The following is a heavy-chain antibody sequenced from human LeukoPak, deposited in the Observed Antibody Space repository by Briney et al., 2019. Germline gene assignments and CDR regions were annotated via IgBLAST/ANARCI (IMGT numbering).Heavy chain of an antibody. J-gene: IGHJ6*03. Sequence: ASVKVSCKASGYTFTNYAMNWVRQAPGQGLEWMGWISAYNGNTNYAQKFQGRVTMTTDTSTSTAYMELRSLRSDDTAVYYCASSKWAAGGDYYHYMDVWGKGTTVTVSS. CDR3: ASSKWAAGGDYYHYMDV. D-gene: IGHD6-13*01. CDR2: ISAYNGNT. CDR1: GYTFTNYA. V-gene: IGHV1-18*01.